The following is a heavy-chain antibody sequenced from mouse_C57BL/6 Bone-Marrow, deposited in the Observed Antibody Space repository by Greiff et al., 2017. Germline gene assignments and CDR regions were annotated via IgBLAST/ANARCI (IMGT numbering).Heavy chain of an antibody. J-gene: IGHJ2*01. Sequence: EVQLQQSGPGLVKPSQSLSLTCSVTGYSITSGYYWNWIRQFPGNKLEWMGYISYDGSNNYNPSLKNRISITRDTAKNQFFLKLNSVTTEDTATYHCARGGVLGQDFDYWGQGTTLTVSS. CDR3: ARGGVLGQDFDY. CDR2: ISYDGSN. V-gene: IGHV3-6*01. D-gene: IGHD4-1*01. CDR1: GYSITSGYY.